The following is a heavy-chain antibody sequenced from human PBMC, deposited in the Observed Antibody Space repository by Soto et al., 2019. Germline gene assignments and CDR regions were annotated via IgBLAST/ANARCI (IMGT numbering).Heavy chain of an antibody. V-gene: IGHV4-4*02. CDR2: IYHSGST. J-gene: IGHJ4*02. Sequence: PSDTLSLTCAVSGGSISSSNWWSWVRQPPGKGLEWIGEIYHSGSTNYNPSLKSRVTISVDKSKNQFSLKLSSVTAADTAVYYCARDEMGRSSYFDYWGQGALVTVSS. CDR1: GGSISSSNW. CDR3: ARDEMGRSSYFDY. D-gene: IGHD6-6*01.